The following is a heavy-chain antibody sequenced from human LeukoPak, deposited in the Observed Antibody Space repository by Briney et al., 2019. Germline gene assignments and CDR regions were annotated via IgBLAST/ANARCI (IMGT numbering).Heavy chain of an antibody. J-gene: IGHJ4*02. CDR1: GFTFSSYS. V-gene: IGHV3-48*02. D-gene: IGHD4-17*01. CDR3: ARTNDYGDHAGGNY. Sequence: GGSLRLSCAASGFTFSSYSMNWVRQAPGKGLEWVSSISSSSTRYYSDSVNGRFPISRDNAKNSLYLEMNSLTDEDTAVYYCARTNDYGDHAGGNYWGQGTLVTVSS. CDR2: ISSSSTR.